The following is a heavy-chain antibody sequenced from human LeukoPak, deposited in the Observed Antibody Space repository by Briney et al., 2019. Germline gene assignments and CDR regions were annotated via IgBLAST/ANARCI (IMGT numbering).Heavy chain of an antibody. CDR2: INHSGST. J-gene: IGHJ6*03. V-gene: IGHV4-34*01. CDR3: ARHKDYYYSYMDV. Sequence: SETLSLTCAVYGGSFSGYYWSWIRQPPGKGLEWIGEINHSGSTNYNPSLTSRVTISVDTSKNQFSLKLSSVTAADTAVYYYARHKDYYYSYMDVWGKGTTVTISS. CDR1: GGSFSGYY.